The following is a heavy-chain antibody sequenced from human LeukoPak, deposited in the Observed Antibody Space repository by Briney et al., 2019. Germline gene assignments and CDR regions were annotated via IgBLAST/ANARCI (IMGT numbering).Heavy chain of an antibody. CDR1: GYSFTSYW. J-gene: IGHJ4*02. CDR3: ARTYYYGSGSKLNPGY. Sequence: GESLKISCKGSGYSFTSYWIGWVRQMPGKGLEWMGIIYPGDSDTRYSPSFQGQVTISADKSISTAYLQWSSLKASDTAMYYCARTYYYGSGSKLNPGYWGQGTLVTVSS. V-gene: IGHV5-51*01. CDR2: IYPGDSDT. D-gene: IGHD3-10*01.